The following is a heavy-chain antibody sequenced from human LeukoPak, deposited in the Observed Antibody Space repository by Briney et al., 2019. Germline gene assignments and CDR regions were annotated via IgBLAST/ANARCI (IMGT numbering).Heavy chain of an antibody. CDR2: ISSSSSYI. J-gene: IGHJ3*02. Sequence: AGGSLRLSCAASGFTFSSYSMNWVRQAPGKGLEWVSSISSSSSYIYYADSVKGRFTISRDNAKNSLYLQMNSLRAEDTAVYYCARAIFGVVHDAFDIWGQGTTVTVSS. CDR1: GFTFSSYS. V-gene: IGHV3-21*01. D-gene: IGHD3-3*01. CDR3: ARAIFGVVHDAFDI.